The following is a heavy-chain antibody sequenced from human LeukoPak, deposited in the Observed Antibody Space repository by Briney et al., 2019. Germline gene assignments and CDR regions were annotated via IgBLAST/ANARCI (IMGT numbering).Heavy chain of an antibody. Sequence: ASVKVSCKASGYTFTSYDINWVRQATGQGLEWMGWMNPNSGNTGYAQKFQGSVTMTRNTSISTAYMELSSLRSEDTAVYYCAGTRSRQAYFTHYYYYGMDVWGQGTTVTVSS. CDR1: GYTFTSYD. D-gene: IGHD3-10*01. V-gene: IGHV1-8*01. CDR3: AGTRSRQAYFTHYYYYGMDV. CDR2: MNPNSGNT. J-gene: IGHJ6*02.